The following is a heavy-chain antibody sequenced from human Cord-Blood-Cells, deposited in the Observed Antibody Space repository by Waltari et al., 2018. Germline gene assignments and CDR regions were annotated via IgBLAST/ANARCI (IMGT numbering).Heavy chain of an antibody. D-gene: IGHD3-9*01. CDR3: ARTGPVLRYFDWFSHPLHYYYGMDV. V-gene: IGHV4-39*01. Sequence: QLQLQESGPGLVKPSETLSLTCTVSGGSISSSSSYWGWIRQPPGKGLEWIGSIYYSGSTYYNPSLKSRVTISVDTSKNQFSLKLSSVTAADTAVYYCARTGPVLRYFDWFSHPLHYYYGMDVWGQGTTVTVSS. J-gene: IGHJ6*02. CDR2: IYYSGST. CDR1: GGSISSSSSY.